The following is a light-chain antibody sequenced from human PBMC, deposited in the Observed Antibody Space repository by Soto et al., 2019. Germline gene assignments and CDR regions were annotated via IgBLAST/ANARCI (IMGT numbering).Light chain of an antibody. Sequence: EIVLTQSPATLSLSPGERATLSCRASQSVSSYLAWYQQKPGQAPRLLIYDASNRAPGIPARFSGGGSGTDFTLTISSLEPEDFAVYYCQQRTNWPITFGQGTRL. CDR3: QQRTNWPIT. CDR2: DAS. V-gene: IGKV3-11*01. J-gene: IGKJ5*01. CDR1: QSVSSY.